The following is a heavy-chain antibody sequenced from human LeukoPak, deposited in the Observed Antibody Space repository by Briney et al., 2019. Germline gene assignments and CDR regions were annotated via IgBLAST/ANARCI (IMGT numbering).Heavy chain of an antibody. CDR3: ARDSGMVRGTVDY. V-gene: IGHV1-46*01. Sequence: GASVKVSCKSSGYTFTSYYMYWVRQAPGQGLEWMGIINPSGGSTSYAQKFQGRVTMTRDTSTSTVYMELNSLRSEDTAVYYCARDSGMVRGTVDYWGQGTLVTVSS. J-gene: IGHJ4*02. D-gene: IGHD3-10*01. CDR2: INPSGGST. CDR1: GYTFTSYY.